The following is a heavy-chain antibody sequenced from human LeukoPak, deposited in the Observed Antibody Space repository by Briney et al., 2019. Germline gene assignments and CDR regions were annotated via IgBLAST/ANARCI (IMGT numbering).Heavy chain of an antibody. CDR1: GGSISSSSYY. J-gene: IGHJ4*02. D-gene: IGHD2-15*01. CDR3: ARGKKLVVVAATQPFDY. Sequence: SETLSLTCTVSGGSISSSSYYWGWIRQPPGKGLEWIGEINHSGSTNYNPSLKSRVTISVDTSKNQFSLKLSSVTAADTAVYYCARGKKLVVVAATQPFDYWGQGTLVTVSS. V-gene: IGHV4-39*07. CDR2: INHSGST.